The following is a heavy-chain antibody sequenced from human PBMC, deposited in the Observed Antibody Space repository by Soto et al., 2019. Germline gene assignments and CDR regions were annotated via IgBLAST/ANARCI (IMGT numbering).Heavy chain of an antibody. J-gene: IGHJ2*01. CDR3: ARNRRYCSGGSCYLIHWYFDL. CDR1: GGTFSSYA. CDR2: IIPIFGTA. D-gene: IGHD2-15*01. Sequence: SVKVSCKASGGTFSSYAISWVQQAPGQGLEWMGGIIPIFGTANYAQKFQCRVTITADESTSTAYMELSSLRSEDTAVYYCARNRRYCSGGSCYLIHWYFDLWGRGTLVTVSS. V-gene: IGHV1-69*13.